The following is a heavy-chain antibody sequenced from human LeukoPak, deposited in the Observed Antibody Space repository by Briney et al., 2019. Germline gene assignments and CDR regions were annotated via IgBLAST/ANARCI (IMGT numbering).Heavy chain of an antibody. CDR1: GFTFSNYA. J-gene: IGHJ5*02. CDR3: AKGGPNWFDP. V-gene: IGHV3-23*01. Sequence: PGGSLRLSCAASGFTFSNYAMSWVRQAPGKGLEWVSAISGNSFNTYYADSVKGRFTISRDSSKNTLYLQMDSLRAEDTAIYYCAKGGPNWFDPWGQGTLVTVSS. CDR2: ISGNSFNT.